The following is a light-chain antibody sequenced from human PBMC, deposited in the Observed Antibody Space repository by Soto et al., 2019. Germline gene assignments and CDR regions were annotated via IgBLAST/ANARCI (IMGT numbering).Light chain of an antibody. Sequence: HLVLTQSPSASASLGASVKLTCTLSSGHSSYAIAWHQQQPEKGPRYLMKLNSDGSHSKGDGIPDRFSASTSGAERYLTISSLQSEDEADYYCQTWGTGTVVFGGGTKLTVL. CDR2: LNSDGSH. CDR3: QTWGTGTVV. CDR1: SGHSSYA. V-gene: IGLV4-69*01. J-gene: IGLJ2*01.